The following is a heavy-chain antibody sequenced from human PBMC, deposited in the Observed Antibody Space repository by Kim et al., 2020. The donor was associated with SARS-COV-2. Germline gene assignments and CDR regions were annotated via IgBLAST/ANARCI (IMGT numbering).Heavy chain of an antibody. CDR1: GGSFSGYY. Sequence: SETLSLTCAVYGGSFSGYYWSWIRQPPGKGLEWLGEINHSGSTNYNPSLKSRVTISVDTSRNQFSLKLSSVTAADTAVYYCAIAVITDIVVVPAAYFDYWGQGTLVTVSS. V-gene: IGHV4-34*01. D-gene: IGHD2-2*01. CDR2: INHSGST. CDR3: AIAVITDIVVVPAAYFDY. J-gene: IGHJ4*02.